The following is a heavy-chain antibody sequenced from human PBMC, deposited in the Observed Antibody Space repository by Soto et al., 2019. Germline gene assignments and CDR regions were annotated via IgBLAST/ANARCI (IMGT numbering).Heavy chain of an antibody. CDR1: GFTFGGYA. V-gene: IGHV3-23*01. CDR3: ASVHCSSSWSHYCYGLDV. D-gene: IGHD6-13*01. J-gene: IGHJ6*02. CDR2: ISGSGGST. Sequence: EVQLLESGGGLVQPGGFLRLSCAASGFTFGGYAMSWVRQAPGKGLEWVSAISGSGGSTYYADSVKGRFTISRDNSKNTLYLQMNSLRAEDTALYYCASVHCSSSWSHYCYGLDVWGQGTTVTVSS.